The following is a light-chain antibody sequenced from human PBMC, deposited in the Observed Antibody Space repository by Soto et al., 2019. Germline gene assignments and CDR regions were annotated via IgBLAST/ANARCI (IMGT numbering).Light chain of an antibody. CDR2: DAS. J-gene: IGKJ5*01. CDR1: LSVFNY. Sequence: EIVLTQSPATLSLSPGERGTLSCRASLSVFNYLAWYQQKPGQAPRLLIYDASNRATGIPARFSGSGSGTDFTLTISSLEPEDFAVYYCQQRSNWPSITFGQGTRLEVK. V-gene: IGKV3-11*01. CDR3: QQRSNWPSIT.